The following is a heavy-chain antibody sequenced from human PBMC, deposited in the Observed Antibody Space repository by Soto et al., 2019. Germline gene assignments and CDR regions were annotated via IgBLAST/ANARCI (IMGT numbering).Heavy chain of an antibody. CDR3: AKDRCSGSCFDWFDP. CDR1: GFIFNNYA. Sequence: GGSLRLSCAVSGFIFNNYAMNCVRQAPGEGLQWVAGISASGVSTYYAGSVKGRFIISRDNSKNTLFLQMNSLRAEDTAVYYCAKDRCSGSCFDWFDPWGQGTLVTVSS. J-gene: IGHJ5*02. V-gene: IGHV3-23*01. D-gene: IGHD2-15*01. CDR2: ISASGVST.